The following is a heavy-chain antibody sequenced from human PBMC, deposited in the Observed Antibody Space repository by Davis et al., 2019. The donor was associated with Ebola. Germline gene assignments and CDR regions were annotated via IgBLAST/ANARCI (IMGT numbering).Heavy chain of an antibody. CDR1: GYSFSNYW. V-gene: IGHV5-51*01. D-gene: IGHD2-2*01. Sequence: GESLKISCKGSGYSFSNYWIGWVRQMPGRGLEWMGIIYPGDSDTIYSPSFQGQVTILADKSISTAYLQWSSLKASDTAMYYCARQGYCNSTSCNNWFDPWGQGTLVPSPQ. J-gene: IGHJ5*02. CDR2: IYPGDSDT. CDR3: ARQGYCNSTSCNNWFDP.